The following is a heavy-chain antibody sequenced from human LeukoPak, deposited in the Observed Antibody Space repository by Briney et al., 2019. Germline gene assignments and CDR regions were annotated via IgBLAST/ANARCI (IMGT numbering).Heavy chain of an antibody. J-gene: IGHJ4*02. Sequence: VGSLRLSCAASGFTFSSYSMNWDRQAPGKGLEWVSSISSSSSYIYYADSVKGRFTISRDNAKNSLYLQMNSLRAEDTAVYYCARDIDNYGDYIPYWGQGTLVTVSS. CDR3: ARDIDNYGDYIPY. CDR2: ISSSSSYI. D-gene: IGHD4-17*01. V-gene: IGHV3-21*01. CDR1: GFTFSSYS.